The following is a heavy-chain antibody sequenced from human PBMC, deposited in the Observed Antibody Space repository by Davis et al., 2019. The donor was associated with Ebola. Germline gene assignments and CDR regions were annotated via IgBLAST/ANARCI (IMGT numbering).Heavy chain of an antibody. Sequence: GGSLRLSCAASGFTFSSYGMHWVRQAPGTGLEWVAVISYDGSNKYYADSVKGRFTISRDNSKNTLYLQMNSLRAEDTAVYYCVAGGDDDAFDVWGQGTMLTVSS. CDR3: VAGGDDDAFDV. CDR2: ISYDGSNK. CDR1: GFTFSSYG. J-gene: IGHJ3*01. D-gene: IGHD2-21*01. V-gene: IGHV3-30*03.